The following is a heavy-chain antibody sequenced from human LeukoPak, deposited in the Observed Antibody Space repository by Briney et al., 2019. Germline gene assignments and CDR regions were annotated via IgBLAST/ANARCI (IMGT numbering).Heavy chain of an antibody. CDR1: GYTLTSYG. J-gene: IGHJ4*02. CDR2: ISAYNGNT. CDR3: ARVLINIVVVPAAILGTDDY. V-gene: IGHV1-18*01. D-gene: IGHD2-2*02. Sequence: ASVKVSCKASGYTLTSYGISWVRQAPGQGLEWMGWISAYNGNTNYAQKLQGRVTMTTDTSTSTAYMELRSLRSDDTAVYYCARVLINIVVVPAAILGTDDYWGQGTLVTVSS.